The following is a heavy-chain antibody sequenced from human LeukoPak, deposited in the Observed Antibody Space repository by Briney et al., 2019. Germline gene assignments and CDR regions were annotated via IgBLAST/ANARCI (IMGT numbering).Heavy chain of an antibody. V-gene: IGHV4-4*07. CDR2: IYSSGST. CDR1: GGPISSYY. D-gene: IGHD3-16*01. J-gene: IGHJ6*03. CDR3: ARVGDMDV. Sequence: SETLSLTCTVSGGPISSYYWSWIRQPAGKGLEWIGRIYSSGSTNYNPSLKSRVTMSVDTSKNQYYLKVSSVTAADTAVYYCARVGDMDVRGKGTTVSVSS.